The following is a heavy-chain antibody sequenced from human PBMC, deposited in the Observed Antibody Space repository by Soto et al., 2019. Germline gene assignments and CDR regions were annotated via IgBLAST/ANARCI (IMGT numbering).Heavy chain of an antibody. J-gene: IGHJ5*02. D-gene: IGHD2-2*01. CDR3: AREAEDIVVVPAAISVSWFDP. CDR2: IYYSGST. CDR1: GGSISSGGYY. V-gene: IGHV4-31*03. Sequence: SETLSLTCTVSGGSISSGGYYWSWIRQHPGKGLEWIGYIYYSGSTYYNPSLKSRVTISVDTSKNQFSLKLSSVAAADTAVYYCAREAEDIVVVPAAISVSWFDPWGQGTLVTVSS.